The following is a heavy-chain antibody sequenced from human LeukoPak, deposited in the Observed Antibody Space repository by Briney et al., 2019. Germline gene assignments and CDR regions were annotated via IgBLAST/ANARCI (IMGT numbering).Heavy chain of an antibody. CDR2: ISYDRSNK. CDR1: GFTFSSYA. V-gene: IGHV3-30*04. D-gene: IGHD2-15*01. CDR3: ARDDEVVAATGTFDY. J-gene: IGHJ4*02. Sequence: GGPLRLSCAASGFTFSSYAMHWVRQAPGKGLEWVAVISYDRSNKYYADSVKGRFTISRDNSKNTLYLQMNSLRAEDTAVYYCARDDEVVAATGTFDYWGQGTLVTVSS.